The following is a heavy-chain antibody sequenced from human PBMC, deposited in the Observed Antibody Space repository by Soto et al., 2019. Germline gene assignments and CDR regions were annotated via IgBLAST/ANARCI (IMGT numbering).Heavy chain of an antibody. J-gene: IGHJ4*02. Sequence: QVQLVQSGAEVKKPGSSVKVSCKASGGTFSTYTINWVRQAPGQGLEWMGRIIPLLDVTNNAQRFQGRFTTTADKSTSTVYMELTSLTSQDTAVYYCARDSGTVGYDDSWGQGTLVTVSS. CDR2: IIPLLDVT. V-gene: IGHV1-69*08. D-gene: IGHD3-10*01. CDR3: ARDSGTVGYDDS. CDR1: GGTFSTYT.